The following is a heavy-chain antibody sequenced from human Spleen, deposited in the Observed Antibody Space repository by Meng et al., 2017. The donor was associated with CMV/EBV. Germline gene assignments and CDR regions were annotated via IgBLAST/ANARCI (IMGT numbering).Heavy chain of an antibody. D-gene: IGHD2-2*02. J-gene: IGHJ6*02. CDR1: GLTFNNYD. Sequence: GESLKISCAASGLTFNNYDMTWVRQTPGKGLEWVSSNSGGGGSTYYADSVKGRFTISIDNSKNTLYLQMNSLRVEDTAVYFCANWDCSSTSCYRGYYYYGMDVWGQGTTVTVSS. V-gene: IGHV3-23*01. CDR2: NSGGGGST. CDR3: ANWDCSSTSCYRGYYYYGMDV.